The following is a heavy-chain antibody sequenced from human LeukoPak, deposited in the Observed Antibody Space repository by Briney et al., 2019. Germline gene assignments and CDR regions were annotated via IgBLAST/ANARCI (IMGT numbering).Heavy chain of an antibody. J-gene: IGHJ4*02. CDR3: ARRHASSSRDY. D-gene: IGHD6-6*01. V-gene: IGHV3-7*01. CDR1: GFTFSNYW. CDR2: IKQDGSDK. Sequence: GGSLRLSCAASGFTFSNYWMSWVRQAPGKGLEWVANIKQDGSDKYYVDSVKGRFTVSRDNAKNSLYLQMNSLRAEDTAAYYCARRHASSSRDYWGQGTLVTVSS.